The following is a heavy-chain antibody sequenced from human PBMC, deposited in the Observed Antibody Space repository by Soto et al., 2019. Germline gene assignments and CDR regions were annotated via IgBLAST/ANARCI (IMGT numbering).Heavy chain of an antibody. CDR1: GFTLSLYA. CDR3: AKERSDHRIAAAAIDY. J-gene: IGHJ4*02. CDR2: ISGSGDSV. Sequence: GGSLRLSCAASGFTLSLYAMSWVRQAPGKGLEWLSSISGSGDSVYYADSVKGRLTISRDNSKNTLYLQIDSLRAEDTAVYYCAKERSDHRIAAAAIDYWGQGAQVTVSS. V-gene: IGHV3-23*01. D-gene: IGHD6-25*01.